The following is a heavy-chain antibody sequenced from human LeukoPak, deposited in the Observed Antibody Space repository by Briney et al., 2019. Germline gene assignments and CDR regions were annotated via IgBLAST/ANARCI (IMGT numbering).Heavy chain of an antibody. J-gene: IGHJ4*02. CDR2: TYYRSKWYN. CDR3: ARAGTGLWFGELPDLFDY. D-gene: IGHD3-10*01. V-gene: IGHV6-1*01. Sequence: SQTLSLTCAISGDSVSSSSAAWDWIRQSPSRGLEWLGRTYYRSKWYNDYAVSVKSRITINPDTSKNQFSLQLNSVTPEDTAVYYCARAGTGLWFGELPDLFDYWGQGTLVTVSS. CDR1: GDSVSSSSAA.